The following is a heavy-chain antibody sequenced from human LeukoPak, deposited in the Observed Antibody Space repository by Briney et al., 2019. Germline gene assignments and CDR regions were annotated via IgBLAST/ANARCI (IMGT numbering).Heavy chain of an antibody. CDR1: GGSISSYY. V-gene: IGHV4-4*07. CDR2: LYTSGST. Sequence: SETLSLTCSVSGGSISSYYWSWIRQPAGKGLEWIGRLYTSGSTNYNPSLKSRVTMSVDTSKNQFSLKLSSVTAADTAVYYCARDGEVGAQYYFDYWGQGTLVTVSS. CDR3: ARDGEVGAQYYFDY. D-gene: IGHD1-26*01. J-gene: IGHJ4*02.